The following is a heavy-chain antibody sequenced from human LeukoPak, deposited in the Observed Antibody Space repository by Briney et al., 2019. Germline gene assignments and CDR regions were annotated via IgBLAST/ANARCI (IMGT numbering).Heavy chain of an antibody. CDR1: EFTVGSNY. CDR3: ARGPSDYHNT. V-gene: IGHV3-66*01. J-gene: IGHJ4*02. Sequence: GGSLRLSCAASEFTVGSNYMTWVRQAPGKGLEWVSLIYSGGSTYYADSVKGRFTISRDNSKNTLYLQMNSLRAEDTAVYYCARGPSDYHNTGGQGTLVTVSS. D-gene: IGHD4-17*01. CDR2: IYSGGST.